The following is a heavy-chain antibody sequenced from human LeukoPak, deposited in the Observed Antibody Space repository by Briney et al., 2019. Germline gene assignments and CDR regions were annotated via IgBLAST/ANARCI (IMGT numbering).Heavy chain of an antibody. D-gene: IGHD3-9*01. J-gene: IGHJ4*02. Sequence: GGSLRLSCTASGFTFGDYAMSWFRQAPGKGLEWVGFIRSKAYGGTTEYAASVKGRFTISRDDSKSIAYLQMNSLKTEDTAVYYCTRGRYDILTGYYDWGQGTLVTVPS. CDR2: IRSKAYGGTT. V-gene: IGHV3-49*03. CDR1: GFTFGDYA. CDR3: TRGRYDILTGYYD.